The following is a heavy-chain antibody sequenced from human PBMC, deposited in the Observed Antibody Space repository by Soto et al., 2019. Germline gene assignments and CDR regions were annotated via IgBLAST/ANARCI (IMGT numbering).Heavy chain of an antibody. D-gene: IGHD3-10*01. CDR3: TKDTFGAWDY. J-gene: IGHJ4*02. Sequence: GGSLRLSSTASEITLNIYWMHWIRQAPGKGLVWVSRINPESTTLTYADSVTGRFTISRDSAKNTLYLQMNGLSAEDTAIYYCTKDTFGAWDYWGQGTLVTVSS. V-gene: IGHV3-74*01. CDR2: INPESTTL. CDR1: EITLNIYW.